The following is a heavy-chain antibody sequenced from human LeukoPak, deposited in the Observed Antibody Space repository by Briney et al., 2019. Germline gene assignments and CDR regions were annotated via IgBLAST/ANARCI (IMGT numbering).Heavy chain of an antibody. Sequence: PGGSLRLSCAASGFTFSSFGMPWVRQAPGKGLEWVALISFDGSHQYYADSVRGRFTISRDKCKNTVSLQMNSLRAEDTAVYYCARDRGYSTAGDYWGQGTVVTISS. J-gene: IGHJ4*02. CDR2: ISFDGSHQ. V-gene: IGHV3-33*01. CDR3: ARDRGYSTAGDY. CDR1: GFTFSSFG. D-gene: IGHD3-22*01.